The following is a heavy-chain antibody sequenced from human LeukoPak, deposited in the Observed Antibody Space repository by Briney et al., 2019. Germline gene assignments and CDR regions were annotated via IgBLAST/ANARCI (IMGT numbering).Heavy chain of an antibody. J-gene: IGHJ4*02. CDR2: FIPIFGTA. Sequence: SVKVSCKVSGGTFSSCAISWVRQAPGQGLEWMGGFIPIFGTANYAQKFQGRVTITTDESTSTAYMELSSLRSEDTAVYYCAREGYCSGGSCYDYWGQGTLVTVSS. D-gene: IGHD2-15*01. CDR1: GGTFSSCA. V-gene: IGHV1-69*05. CDR3: AREGYCSGGSCYDY.